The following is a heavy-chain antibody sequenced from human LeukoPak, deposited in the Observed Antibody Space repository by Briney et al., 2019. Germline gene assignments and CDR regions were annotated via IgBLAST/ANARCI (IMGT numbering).Heavy chain of an antibody. D-gene: IGHD3-10*01. CDR3: VRESGDYGSADMPGYYYYMDV. CDR1: GFIFSRHS. Sequence: PGGSLRLSCAVSGFIFSRHSMSWIRQALGKGLEWVAKIKEDGTEQYYVDSVKGRFTISRDNAKNTVYLQMTTLRAEDTALYYCVRESGDYGSADMPGYYYYMDVWAKGTTVIVSS. CDR2: IKEDGTEQ. V-gene: IGHV3-7*01. J-gene: IGHJ6*03.